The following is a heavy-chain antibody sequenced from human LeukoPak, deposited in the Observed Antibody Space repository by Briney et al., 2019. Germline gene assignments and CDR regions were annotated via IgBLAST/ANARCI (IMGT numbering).Heavy chain of an antibody. CDR3: ASLNYGQVWGSPHYYFDY. CDR2: IKQDGSDK. CDR1: GFTFISYW. J-gene: IGHJ4*02. D-gene: IGHD3-16*01. V-gene: IGHV3-7*01. Sequence: GGSLRLSCAASGFTFISYWMSWVRQAPGKGLEWVANIKQDGSDKYYLDSMKGRLTISRDNAKNSLYLQVNSLRVEDTAVYYCASLNYGQVWGSPHYYFDYWGQGILVTVSS.